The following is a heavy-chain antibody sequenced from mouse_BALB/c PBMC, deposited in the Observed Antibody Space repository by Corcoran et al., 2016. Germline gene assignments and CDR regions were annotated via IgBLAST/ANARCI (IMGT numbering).Heavy chain of an antibody. Sequence: DVQLQESGPGIVKPSKSLSLTCSVTGYSITSGYYWNWIRQFPGNKLEWMGYISYDGSNNYNPSLKNRISITRDTSKNQFFLKLNSVTTEDTATYYCARDDGYYYAAMDYWGQATSVTVSS. CDR3: ARDDGYYYAAMDY. J-gene: IGHJ4*01. D-gene: IGHD2-3*01. CDR1: GYSITSGYY. V-gene: IGHV3-6*02. CDR2: ISYDGSN.